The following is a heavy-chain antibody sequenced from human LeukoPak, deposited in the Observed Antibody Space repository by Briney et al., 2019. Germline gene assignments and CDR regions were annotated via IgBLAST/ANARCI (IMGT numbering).Heavy chain of an antibody. CDR1: GGAFSGYY. D-gene: IGHD3-10*01. V-gene: IGHV4-34*01. CDR3: ARSVQGVIFGY. Sequence: SETLSLTCAVYGGAFSGYYWSWIRQPPGKGLEWIGEINHSGSTNYNPSLKSRVTISVDTSKNQFSLKLSSVTAADTAVYYCARSVQGVIFGYWGQGTLVTVSS. J-gene: IGHJ4*02. CDR2: INHSGST.